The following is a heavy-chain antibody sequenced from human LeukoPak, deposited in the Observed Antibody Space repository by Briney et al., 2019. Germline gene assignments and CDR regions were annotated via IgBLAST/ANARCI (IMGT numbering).Heavy chain of an antibody. V-gene: IGHV1-69*04. D-gene: IGHD3-9*01. CDR3: ARPLLRYFESSYYTMDV. CDR1: GGTFSSYA. J-gene: IGHJ6*02. Sequence: GASVKVSCKASGGTFSSYAISWVRQAPGQGLEWMGRIIPILGIANYAQKFQGRVTITADKSTSTAYMELSSLRSEDTAVYYCARPLLRYFESSYYTMDVWGQGTTVTVSS. CDR2: IIPILGIA.